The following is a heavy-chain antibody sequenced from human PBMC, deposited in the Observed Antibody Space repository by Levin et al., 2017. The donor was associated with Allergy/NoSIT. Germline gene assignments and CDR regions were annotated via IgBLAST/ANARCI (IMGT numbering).Heavy chain of an antibody. V-gene: IGHV6-1*01. D-gene: IGHD6-13*01. Sequence: SQTLSLTCAISGDSVSSNSAAWNWIRQSPSRGLEWLGRTYYRSKWYNDYALSVKSRITINPDTSKNQFSLQLNSVTPEDTALYYCAKFSAGIDGFDIWGRGTMVTVSS. J-gene: IGHJ3*02. CDR3: AKFSAGIDGFDI. CDR2: TYYRSKWYN. CDR1: GDSVSSNSAA.